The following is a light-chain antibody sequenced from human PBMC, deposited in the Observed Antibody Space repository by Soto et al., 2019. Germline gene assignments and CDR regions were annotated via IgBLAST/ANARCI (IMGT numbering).Light chain of an antibody. Sequence: SPGERATLSCRASQSVSSSLAWYQQKPGQAPRLLIYGASTRATGIPARFSGSGSGTEFTLTISSLQSEDFAVYYCQHYNNWSTFGQGTRLEIK. CDR1: QSVSSS. J-gene: IGKJ5*01. CDR3: QHYNNWST. V-gene: IGKV3-15*01. CDR2: GAS.